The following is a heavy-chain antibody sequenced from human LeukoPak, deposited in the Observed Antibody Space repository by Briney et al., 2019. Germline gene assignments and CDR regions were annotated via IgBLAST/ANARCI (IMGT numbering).Heavy chain of an antibody. V-gene: IGHV4-59*02. Sequence: SETLSLTCTVSGGSVSTYYWSWIRQPPGKGLEWIGYIDYSGATNYNPSLKSRVTMSVDTSKHQFSLKLSSVTAADTAVYYCARVGSYCFEYWGQGTLVTVSS. CDR3: ARVGSYCFEY. CDR1: GGSVSTYY. D-gene: IGHD3-10*01. J-gene: IGHJ4*02. CDR2: IDYSGAT.